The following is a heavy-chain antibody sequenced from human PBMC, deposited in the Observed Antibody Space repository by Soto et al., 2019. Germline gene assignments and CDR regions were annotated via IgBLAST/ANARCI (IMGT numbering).Heavy chain of an antibody. V-gene: IGHV1-8*01. Sequence: ASVKVSCKASGYTLSSYDINWVRQATGQGLEWMGRMNPNSGNTGYAQKFQGRVTMTRNTSISTAYMELSSLRSEDTAVYYCARGLYSSSRPTDPWGQGTLVTVSS. CDR1: GYTLSSYD. D-gene: IGHD6-13*01. J-gene: IGHJ5*02. CDR3: ARGLYSSSRPTDP. CDR2: MNPNSGNT.